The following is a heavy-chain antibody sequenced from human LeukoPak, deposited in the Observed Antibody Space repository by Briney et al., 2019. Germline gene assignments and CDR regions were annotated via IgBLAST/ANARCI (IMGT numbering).Heavy chain of an antibody. CDR2: IYPGDSDT. V-gene: IGHV5-51*01. J-gene: IGHJ4*02. D-gene: IGHD2/OR15-2a*01. Sequence: GESLKISCKGSGYTFTNYWIGWVRQIPGKGLEFMGIIYPGDSDTRYSPSFQGQVTISVDKSINTAYLQWSSLKASDSAMYYCARAGYSNRWDGVDYWGQGTLVTVSS. CDR1: GYTFTNYW. CDR3: ARAGYSNRWDGVDY.